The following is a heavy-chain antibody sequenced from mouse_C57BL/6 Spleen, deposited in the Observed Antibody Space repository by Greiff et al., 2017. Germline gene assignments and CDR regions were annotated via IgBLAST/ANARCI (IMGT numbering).Heavy chain of an antibody. D-gene: IGHD1-1*01. CDR3: ARRGSSYEAMDY. Sequence: VQLQESGAELVKPGASVKISCKASGYAFSSYWMNWVKQRPGKGLEWIGQIYPGDGDTNYNGKFKGKATLTADKSSSTAYMQLSSLTSEDSAVYFCARRGSSYEAMDYWGQGTSVTVSS. CDR1: GYAFSSYW. J-gene: IGHJ4*01. V-gene: IGHV1-80*01. CDR2: IYPGDGDT.